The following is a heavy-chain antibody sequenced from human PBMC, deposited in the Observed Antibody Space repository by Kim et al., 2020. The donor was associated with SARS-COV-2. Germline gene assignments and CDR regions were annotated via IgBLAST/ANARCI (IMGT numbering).Heavy chain of an antibody. CDR1: GFIFSRSW. V-gene: IGHV3-7*01. D-gene: IGHD6-19*01. CDR2: INKDGSEG. Sequence: GGSLRLSCAASGFIFSRSWMSWVRQAPGKGLVWVANINKDGSEGYYVDSVKGRFTISRNNAKNTLYLEMNSLRVEDTAVYYCTSGTMAVTGTWGQGTLVT. J-gene: IGHJ4*02. CDR3: TSGTMAVTGT.